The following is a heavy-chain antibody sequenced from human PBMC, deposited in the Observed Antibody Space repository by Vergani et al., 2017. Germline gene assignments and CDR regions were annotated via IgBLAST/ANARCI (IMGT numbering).Heavy chain of an antibody. V-gene: IGHV4-61*05. CDR2: IYYSGST. J-gene: IGHJ4*02. Sequence: QLQLQESGPGLVKPSETLSLTCTVSGGSISSSSYYWGWIRQPPGKGLEWIGYIYYSGSTNYNPSLKSRVTISVDTSKNQFSLKLSSVTAADTAVYYCARRSLGNDYWGQGTLVTVSS. CDR1: GGSISSSSYY. CDR3: ARRSLGNDY. D-gene: IGHD1-26*01.